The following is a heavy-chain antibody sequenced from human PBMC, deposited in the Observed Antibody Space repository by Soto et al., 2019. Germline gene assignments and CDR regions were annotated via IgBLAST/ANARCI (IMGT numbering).Heavy chain of an antibody. CDR3: ARDHYVGPVLLGGSYYSWFDP. V-gene: IGHV3-21*01. Sequence: GGSLRLSCAASGFTFSSYSMNWVRQAPGKGLEWVSSISSSSSYIYYADSVKGRFTISRDNAKNSLYLQMNSLRAEDTAVYYCARDHYVGPVLLGGSYYSWFDPWGQGTLVTVSS. J-gene: IGHJ5*02. CDR2: ISSSSSYI. D-gene: IGHD1-26*01. CDR1: GFTFSSYS.